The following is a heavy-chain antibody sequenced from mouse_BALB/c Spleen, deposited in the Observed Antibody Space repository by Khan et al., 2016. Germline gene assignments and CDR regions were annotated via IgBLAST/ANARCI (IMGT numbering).Heavy chain of an antibody. CDR3: ERLDPGEAMDY. J-gene: IGHJ4*01. CDR1: GFDFSRYW. D-gene: IGHD2-13*01. CDR2: INPGSSTI. Sequence: EVQLVESGGGLVKPGGSLNLSCAASGFDFSRYWMSWARQAPGKGQEWIGYINPGSSTINYTPSLKDKFIISRDNAKNPLYLQMSKVRSEDSALYYCERLDPGEAMDYWGQGTSVTVSS. V-gene: IGHV4-2*02.